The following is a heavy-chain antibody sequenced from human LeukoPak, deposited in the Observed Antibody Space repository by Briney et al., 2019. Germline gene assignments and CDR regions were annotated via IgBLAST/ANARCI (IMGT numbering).Heavy chain of an antibody. J-gene: IGHJ6*02. CDR2: IIPILGIA. D-gene: IGHD3-10*01. Sequence: ASVKVSCKASGGTFSSDAISWVRQAPGQGLEWMGRIIPILGIANYAQKFQGRVTITADKSTSTAYMELSSLRSEDTAVYYCASRGYYYGSGSYGLRYYYYGMDVWGQGTTVTVSS. CDR3: ASRGYYYGSGSYGLRYYYYGMDV. CDR1: GGTFSSDA. V-gene: IGHV1-69*04.